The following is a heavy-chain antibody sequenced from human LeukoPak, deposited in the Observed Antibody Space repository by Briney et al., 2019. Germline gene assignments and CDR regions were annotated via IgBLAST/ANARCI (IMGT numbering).Heavy chain of an antibody. CDR2: FDGNGPNT. V-gene: IGHV3-23*01. CDR3: AKPRTTGLGWAQFDY. J-gene: IGHJ4*02. CDR1: GFTFSSFA. Sequence: GGSLRLSCAASGFTFSSFAMTWVRQAPGKGLEWVSGFDGNGPNTYYADSVKGRWTISRDNSRNTLYLEMDSLRPEDTAIYYCAKPRTTGLGWAQFDYWGQGSLVTVSS. D-gene: IGHD2-8*02.